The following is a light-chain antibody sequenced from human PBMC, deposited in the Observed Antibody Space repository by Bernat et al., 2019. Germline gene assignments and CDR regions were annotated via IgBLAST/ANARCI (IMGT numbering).Light chain of an antibody. Sequence: VMTQSPATLSVSPGERVTLSCRASQSVTTNLAWYQQKPGQPPRLLIYAASNSATGVPARFSGSGSGTEFTLTITSLQPEDFGIYFCQQYNNWPPVTFGPGTKVGVK. CDR1: QSVTTN. V-gene: IGKV3-15*01. CDR2: AAS. CDR3: QQYNNWPPVT. J-gene: IGKJ3*01.